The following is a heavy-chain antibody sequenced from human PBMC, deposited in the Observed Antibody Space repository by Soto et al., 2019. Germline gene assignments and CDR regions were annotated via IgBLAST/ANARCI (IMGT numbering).Heavy chain of an antibody. CDR2: IGTAGDT. J-gene: IGHJ6*02. D-gene: IGHD6-19*01. CDR1: GFTFSSYD. V-gene: IGHV3-13*01. CDR3: ARGGASAWYYYYYGMDV. Sequence: PGGSLSLSCAASGFTFSSYDMHWVRQATGTGLEWVSAIGTAGDTYYPGSVKGRFTISRENAKNSLYLQMNSLRAGDTAVYYCARGGASAWYYYYYGMDVWGQGTTVTVSS.